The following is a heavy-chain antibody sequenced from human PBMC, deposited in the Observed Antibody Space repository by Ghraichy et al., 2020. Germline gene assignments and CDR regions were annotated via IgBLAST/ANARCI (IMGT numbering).Heavy chain of an antibody. CDR3: AKASYDSTTNYWGRFEDY. Sequence: GESLNISCAASGFSFSTYGMHWVRQAPGKGLEWVAVISNDGSNKYYEDSVKGRFTISRDNSKNTLYLQMNSLRAEDTAIYYCAKASYDSTTNYWGRFEDYWGQGTLVTVSS. D-gene: IGHD2/OR15-2a*01. CDR1: GFSFSTYG. J-gene: IGHJ4*02. CDR2: ISNDGSNK. V-gene: IGHV3-30*18.